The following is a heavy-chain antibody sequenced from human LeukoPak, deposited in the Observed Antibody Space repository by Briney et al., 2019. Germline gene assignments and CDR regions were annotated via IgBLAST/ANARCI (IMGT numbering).Heavy chain of an antibody. J-gene: IGHJ4*02. V-gene: IGHV3-23*01. Sequence: GWSLRVSCAVSGITLSNYGMRWVRQAPGKGLEWVAGLSDSGCSTNYADSVKARFTTSRDNPKNTLYLQLNNLRAEDTAVYFCAKRGVVIRVILVRFHKQAYYFDSWGQGALVTVSS. CDR1: GITLSNYG. CDR3: AKRGVVIRVILVRFHKQAYYFDS. D-gene: IGHD3/OR15-3a*01. CDR2: LSDSGCST.